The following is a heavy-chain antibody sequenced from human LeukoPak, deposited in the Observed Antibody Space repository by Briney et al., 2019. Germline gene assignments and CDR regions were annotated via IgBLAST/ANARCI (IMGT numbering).Heavy chain of an antibody. Sequence: ASVKVSCKASGYTFTSYGISWVRQAPGQGLEWMGWISAYNGNTNYAQKLQGRVTMTTDTSTSTAYMELRSLRSDDTAVYYCARERGLFNWTPYYYYYMDVWGKGTTVTVSS. D-gene: IGHD1-20*01. CDR2: ISAYNGNT. CDR3: ARERGLFNWTPYYYYYMDV. J-gene: IGHJ6*03. CDR1: GYTFTSYG. V-gene: IGHV1-18*01.